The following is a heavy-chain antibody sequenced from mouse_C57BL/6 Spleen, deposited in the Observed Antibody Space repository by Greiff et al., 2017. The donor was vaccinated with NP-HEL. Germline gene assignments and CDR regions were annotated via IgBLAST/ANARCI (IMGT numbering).Heavy chain of an antibody. CDR2: ISSGSSTI. J-gene: IGHJ2*01. V-gene: IGHV5-17*01. Sequence: EVQLVESGGGLVKPGGSLKLSCAASGFTFSDYGMHWVRQAPEKGLGWVAYISSGSSTIYYADTVKGRFTISRDNAKNTLFLQMTSLRSEDTAMYYCARGAGYYFDYWGQGTTLTVSS. D-gene: IGHD3-3*01. CDR1: GFTFSDYG. CDR3: ARGAGYYFDY.